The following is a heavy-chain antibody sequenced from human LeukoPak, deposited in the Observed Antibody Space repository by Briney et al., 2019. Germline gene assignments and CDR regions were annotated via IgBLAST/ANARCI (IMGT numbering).Heavy chain of an antibody. D-gene: IGHD5-12*01. Sequence: SETLSLTCTVSGGSISSYYWSWIRQPPGKGLEWIGYIYYSGSTNYNPSLKSRVTISVDTSKNQFSLKLSSVTAADTAVYYCARARGYSGYAYFDYWGQGTLVTVSS. CDR2: IYYSGST. CDR3: ARARGYSGYAYFDY. CDR1: GGSISSYY. J-gene: IGHJ4*02. V-gene: IGHV4-59*01.